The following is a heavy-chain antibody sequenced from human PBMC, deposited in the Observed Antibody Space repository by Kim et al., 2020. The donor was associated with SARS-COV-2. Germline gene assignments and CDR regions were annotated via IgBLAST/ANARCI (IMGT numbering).Heavy chain of an antibody. CDR3: ARDYYYDSSGSQN. J-gene: IGHJ4*02. CDR2: ISSSGSTI. Sequence: GGSLRLSCAASGFTFSSYEMNWVRQAPGKGLEWVSYISSSGSTIYYADSVKGRFTISRDNAKNSLYLQMNSLRAEDTAVYYCARDYYYDSSGSQNWGQGTLVNVSS. CDR1: GFTFSSYE. D-gene: IGHD3-22*01. V-gene: IGHV3-48*03.